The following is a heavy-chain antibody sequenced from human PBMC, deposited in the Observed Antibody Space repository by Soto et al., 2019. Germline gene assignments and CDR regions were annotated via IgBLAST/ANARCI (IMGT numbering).Heavy chain of an antibody. J-gene: IGHJ4*02. CDR1: GGTFSSYT. CDR3: ASWFRKGPTVTNEGFDY. CDR2: IIPILGIA. V-gene: IGHV1-69*02. Sequence: SVKVSCKASGGTFSSYTISWVRQAPGQGLEWMGRIIPILGIANYAQKFQGRVTITADKSTSTAYMELSSLRSEDTAVYYCASWFRKGPTVTNEGFDYWGQGTLVTVSS. D-gene: IGHD4-17*01.